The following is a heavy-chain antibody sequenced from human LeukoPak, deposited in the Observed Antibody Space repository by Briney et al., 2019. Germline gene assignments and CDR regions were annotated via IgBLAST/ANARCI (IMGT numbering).Heavy chain of an antibody. CDR1: GFTVSSNY. CDR3: ARDFADYYGSGSYRNDY. V-gene: IGHV3-66*01. J-gene: IGHJ4*02. Sequence: PGGSLRLSCAASGFTVSSNYMSWVRQAPGKGLEWVSVIYSGGSTYYADSVKGRFTISRDNSKNTLYLQMNSLRAEDTAVYYCARDFADYYGSGSYRNDYWGQGTLVTVSS. CDR2: IYSGGST. D-gene: IGHD3-10*01.